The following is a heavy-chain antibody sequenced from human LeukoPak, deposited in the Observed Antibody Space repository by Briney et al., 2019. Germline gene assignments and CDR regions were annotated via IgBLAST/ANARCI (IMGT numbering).Heavy chain of an antibody. CDR2: IKSKTDGGTI. CDR1: GFTFSNTW. Sequence: GGSLRLPCAASGFTFSNTWMSWVRQAPGKGLEWVGRIKSKTDGGTIDYGAPVKGRFTISRDDSKNTLYLEMNSLRIEDTAVYYCTTPSSSWGQGTLVTVSS. D-gene: IGHD3-10*01. V-gene: IGHV3-15*01. CDR3: TTPSSS. J-gene: IGHJ5*02.